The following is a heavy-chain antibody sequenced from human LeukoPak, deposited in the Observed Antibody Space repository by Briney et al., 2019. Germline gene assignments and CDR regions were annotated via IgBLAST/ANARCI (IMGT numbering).Heavy chain of an antibody. CDR1: GFTFSSHS. CDR3: AKDMHTYCGGDCPPDY. V-gene: IGHV3-48*04. CDR2: ISSSSSTI. D-gene: IGHD2-21*02. Sequence: GGSQRLSCAASGFTFSSHSMNWDRQAPGKGLEWVSYISSSSSTIYYADSVKGRFTISRDNAKNFLYLQMNTLRAEDTALYYCAKDMHTYCGGDCPPDYWGQGTLVTVSS. J-gene: IGHJ4*02.